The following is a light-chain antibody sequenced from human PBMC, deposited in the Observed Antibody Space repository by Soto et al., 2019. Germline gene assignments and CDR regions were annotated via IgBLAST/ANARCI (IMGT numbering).Light chain of an antibody. CDR2: DAS. CDR1: ESISSW. V-gene: IGKV1-5*01. Sequence: DIQMTQSPSTLSASVGDRVTINCRASESISSWLAWYQQKPGEAPKLLIYDASSLVSGVPSRFSGSGSGTEFTLTISSLQPDDFATYYCQQYNSYSWTFGQGTKVEFK. J-gene: IGKJ1*01. CDR3: QQYNSYSWT.